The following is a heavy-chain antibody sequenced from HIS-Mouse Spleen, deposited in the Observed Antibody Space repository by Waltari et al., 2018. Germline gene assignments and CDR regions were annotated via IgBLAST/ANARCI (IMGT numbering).Heavy chain of an antibody. CDR3: ARKGAIVGATPGAFDI. Sequence: QLQLQESGPGLVKPSETLSLTCTVSVGSISSSSYYWGWICRPPGKGLEWIGSIYYSGSTYYNPSLKSRVTISVDTSKNQFSLKLSSVTAADTAVYYCARKGAIVGATPGAFDIWGQGTMVTVSS. V-gene: IGHV4-39*07. CDR1: VGSISSSSYY. CDR2: IYYSGST. J-gene: IGHJ3*02. D-gene: IGHD1-26*01.